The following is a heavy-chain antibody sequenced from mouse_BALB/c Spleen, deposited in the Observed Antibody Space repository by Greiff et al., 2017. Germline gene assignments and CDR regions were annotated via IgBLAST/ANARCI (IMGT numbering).Heavy chain of an antibody. CDR2: INPSSGYT. V-gene: IGHV1-4*02. Sequence: VQLQQSAAELARPGASVKMSCKASGYTFTSYTMHWVKQRPGQGLEWIGYINPSSGYTEYNQKFKDKTTFTADKSSSTAYMQLSSLTSEYSAVYYCARSYRGFAYWGQGTLVTVSS. CDR3: ARSYRGFAY. D-gene: IGHD1-1*01. CDR1: GYTFTSYT. J-gene: IGHJ3*01.